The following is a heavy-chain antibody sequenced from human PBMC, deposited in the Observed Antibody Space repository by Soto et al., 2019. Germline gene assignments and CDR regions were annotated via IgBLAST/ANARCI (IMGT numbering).Heavy chain of an antibody. J-gene: IGHJ6*02. CDR1: GLAFSNYA. CDR2: IGESGTPT. Sequence: GGSLRLSCAASGLAFSNYAVNWVRQAPGKGLEWVSLIGESGTPTYYADSVKGRFTISRDNSGNTLFLEMYSLRAEDTAVYYCARYIPGVRYYCMDVWGQGTTVTVSS. V-gene: IGHV3-23*01. CDR3: ARYIPGVRYYCMDV. D-gene: IGHD2-2*01.